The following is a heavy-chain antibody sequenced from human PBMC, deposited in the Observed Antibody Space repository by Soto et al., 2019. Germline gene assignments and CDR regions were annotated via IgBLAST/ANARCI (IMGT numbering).Heavy chain of an antibody. J-gene: IGHJ4*02. Sequence: EVQLVESGGGLVKPGGSLRLSCAASGFTFRTYSMNWVRRAPGKGLEWVSAISSSIAYIFYSDSVKGRFTISRDNAKNSLFLQMTSLRAEDTAVYYCARDLGLTATGPNLDYWGQGTLVTVSS. CDR2: ISSSIAYI. V-gene: IGHV3-21*01. CDR1: GFTFRTYS. CDR3: ARDLGLTATGPNLDY. D-gene: IGHD3-9*01.